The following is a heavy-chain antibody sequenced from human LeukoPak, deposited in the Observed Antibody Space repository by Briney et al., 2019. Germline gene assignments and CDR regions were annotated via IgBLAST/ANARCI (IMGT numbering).Heavy chain of an antibody. CDR2: IYYSGST. J-gene: IGHJ2*01. D-gene: IGHD4-17*01. Sequence: SETLSLTCTVSGGSISSYYWSWIRQPPGKGLEWIGYIYYSGSTNYNPSLKRRVTISVDTSKNQLSLKLNSVTAADTAVYYCARGGKYYGDYWYFDLWGRGTLVTVSS. V-gene: IGHV4-59*01. CDR3: ARGGKYYGDYWYFDL. CDR1: GGSISSYY.